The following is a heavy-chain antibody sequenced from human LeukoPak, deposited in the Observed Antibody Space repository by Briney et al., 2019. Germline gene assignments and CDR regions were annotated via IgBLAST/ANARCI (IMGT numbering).Heavy chain of an antibody. J-gene: IGHJ6*03. V-gene: IGHV4-39*07. CDR2: IYYSGST. D-gene: IGHD4-17*01. CDR1: GGSISSSSYY. Sequence: SETLSLTCTVSGGSISSSSYYWGWIRQPPGKGLEWIGSIYYSGSTYYNPSLKSRVTISVDTSKNQFSLKLSSVTAADTAVYYCASATVTTDYYYYYMDVWGKGTTVTVSS. CDR3: ASATVTTDYYYYYMDV.